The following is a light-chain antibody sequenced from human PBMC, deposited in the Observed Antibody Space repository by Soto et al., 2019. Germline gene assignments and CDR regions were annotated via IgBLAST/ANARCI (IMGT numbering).Light chain of an antibody. V-gene: IGKV1-17*01. CDR2: AAS. CDR1: QSISTY. Sequence: DIQMTQSPSSLSSSVGDRVTITCRASQSISTYLNWYQHKPGKAPKLLIYAASSLQSGVPSRFSGSGVGTEFTLTISSLQPDDFATYYCQHYNSYSEAFGQGTKVDIK. J-gene: IGKJ1*01. CDR3: QHYNSYSEA.